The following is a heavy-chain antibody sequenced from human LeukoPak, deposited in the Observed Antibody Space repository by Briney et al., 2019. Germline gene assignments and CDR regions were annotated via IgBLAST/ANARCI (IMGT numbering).Heavy chain of an antibody. CDR3: ARDYGGSSPFDY. D-gene: IGHD4-23*01. CDR2: ISSSGSDI. V-gene: IGHV3-21*05. CDR1: GFTFSSYG. Sequence: GGTLRLSCAASGFTFSSYGMSWVRQAPGKGLEWVSYISSSGSDIYYADSVKGRFTISRDNAKNSLYLHMNSLRAEDTAVYYCARDYGGSSPFDYWGQGTLVTVSS. J-gene: IGHJ4*02.